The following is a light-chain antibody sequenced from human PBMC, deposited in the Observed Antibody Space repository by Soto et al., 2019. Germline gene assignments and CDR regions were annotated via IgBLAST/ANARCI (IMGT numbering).Light chain of an antibody. Sequence: EIVMTQSPATLSVSPGERATLSCRASQSVSSNLAWYQQKPGQGPRLLIYGASTRATGIPATFSGSGSGTEFTLTISSLQSEDFAVYYCQQYYNLPPITFGQGTRLEIK. CDR3: QQYYNLPPIT. CDR1: QSVSSN. V-gene: IGKV3-15*01. CDR2: GAS. J-gene: IGKJ5*01.